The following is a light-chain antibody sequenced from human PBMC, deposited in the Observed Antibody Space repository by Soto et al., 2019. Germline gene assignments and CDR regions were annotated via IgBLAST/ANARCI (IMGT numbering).Light chain of an antibody. Sequence: DIQMTQSPSTLSASVGDRVTITCRAIQSISRWLAWYQQRPGKAPKLLIYKASTLEGGVPSRFSASGSGTDFTLTISSLQPDDLATYFCLQYNVYPLTFGGGTKVEIK. CDR1: QSISRW. V-gene: IGKV1-5*03. J-gene: IGKJ4*01. CDR2: KAS. CDR3: LQYNVYPLT.